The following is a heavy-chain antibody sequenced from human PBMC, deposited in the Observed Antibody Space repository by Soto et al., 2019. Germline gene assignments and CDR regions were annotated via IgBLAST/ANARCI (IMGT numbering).Heavy chain of an antibody. D-gene: IGHD2-15*01. V-gene: IGHV3-9*01. CDR2: ISWNSGDK. Sequence: SLRLSCEASGFIFEDYDMHWVRQPPGKGLQWVSGISWNSGDKDYADSVKGRFTISRDNVKNSLDLQMSSLRVGDTATYYCVKKSCSHTRCYTGWFFDLWGRGTLVTVSS. CDR1: GFIFEDYD. CDR3: VKKSCSHTRCYTGWFFDL. J-gene: IGHJ2*01.